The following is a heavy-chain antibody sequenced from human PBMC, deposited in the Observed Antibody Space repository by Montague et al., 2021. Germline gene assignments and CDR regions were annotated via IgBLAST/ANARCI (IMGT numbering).Heavy chain of an antibody. V-gene: IGHV4-34*01. CDR3: ASDRGPFDY. Sequence: SETLSLTCGVYGGSLSEYYWTWIHQSPEKGLEWIGEVRHIGSTNYNPSLKSRVTMSVDKSKNQFSLKLRSVTAADTAVYYCASDRGPFDYWGQGTVVTVSS. CDR2: VRHIGST. CDR1: GGSLSEYY. J-gene: IGHJ4*02. D-gene: IGHD3-10*01.